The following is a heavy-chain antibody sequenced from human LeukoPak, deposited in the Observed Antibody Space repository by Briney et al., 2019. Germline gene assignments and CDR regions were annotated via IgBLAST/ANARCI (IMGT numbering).Heavy chain of an antibody. CDR3: GKSAPSGFDP. V-gene: IGHV1-69*13. Sequence: ASVKVSCKASGGTFSSYAISWVRQAPGQGLEWMGGIIPIFGTANYAQKFQGRVTITADESTSTAYMELSSLRSEDTAVYYCGKSAPSGFDPWGQGTLVTVSS. J-gene: IGHJ5*02. CDR2: IIPIFGTA. CDR1: GGTFSSYA.